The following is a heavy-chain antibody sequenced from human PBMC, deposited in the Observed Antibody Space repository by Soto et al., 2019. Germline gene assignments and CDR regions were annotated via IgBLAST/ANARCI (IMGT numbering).Heavy chain of an antibody. Sequence: SCKASGYTFTTYAIHWVRQAPGQRLEWMGWINSGNGNTKYSQKFRGRVTITRDTSATTAYMELSSLRSEDTAVYFCARFYYFYYAMDVWGQGTTVTVSS. CDR3: ARFYYFYYAMDV. CDR1: GYTFTTYA. J-gene: IGHJ6*02. V-gene: IGHV1-3*01. CDR2: INSGNGNT.